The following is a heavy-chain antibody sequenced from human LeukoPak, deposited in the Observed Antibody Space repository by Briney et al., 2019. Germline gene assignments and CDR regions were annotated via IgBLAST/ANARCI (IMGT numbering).Heavy chain of an antibody. V-gene: IGHV3-30-3*01. D-gene: IGHD6-19*01. Sequence: GRSLRLSCAASGFTFSSYAMHWVRQAPGKGLEWVAVISYDGSNKYYADSVKGRFTISRDNSKNTLYLQMNSLRAEDTAVYYCARGVRGQGFHDRYSSGWYYDYWGQGTLVTVSS. CDR1: GFTFSSYA. CDR3: ARGVRGQGFHDRYSSGWYYDY. CDR2: ISYDGSNK. J-gene: IGHJ4*02.